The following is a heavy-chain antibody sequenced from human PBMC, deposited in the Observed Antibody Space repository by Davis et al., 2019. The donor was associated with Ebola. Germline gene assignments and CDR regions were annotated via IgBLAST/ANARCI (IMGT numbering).Heavy chain of an antibody. CDR2: IYYSGST. Sequence: PSETLSLTCTVSGGSISSYYWSWIRQTPGKGLEWIGYIYYSGSTNYNPSLKSRVTISVDTSKNQFSLKLSSVTAADTAVYYCARLKYSSSYYYGMDVWGQGTTVTVSS. CDR3: ARLKYSSSYYYGMDV. CDR1: GGSISSYY. J-gene: IGHJ6*02. V-gene: IGHV4-59*01. D-gene: IGHD6-6*01.